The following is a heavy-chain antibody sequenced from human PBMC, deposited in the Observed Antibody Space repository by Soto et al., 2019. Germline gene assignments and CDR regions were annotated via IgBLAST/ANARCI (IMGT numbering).Heavy chain of an antibody. CDR3: ARDQGGIAAALDKNWFDP. Sequence: GGSLRLSCAASGFTFSSYAMHWVRQAPGKGLEWVAVISYDGSNKYYADSVKGRFTISRDNSKNTLYLQMNSLRAEDTAVYYCARDQGGIAAALDKNWFDPWGQGTLVTVSS. V-gene: IGHV3-30-3*01. CDR1: GFTFSSYA. D-gene: IGHD6-13*01. J-gene: IGHJ5*02. CDR2: ISYDGSNK.